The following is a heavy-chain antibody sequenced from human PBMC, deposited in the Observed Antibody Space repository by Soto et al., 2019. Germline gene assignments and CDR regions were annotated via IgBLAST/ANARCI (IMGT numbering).Heavy chain of an antibody. D-gene: IGHD1-26*01. V-gene: IGHV3-30-3*02. CDR1: RFPFSNYA. J-gene: IGHJ5*02. CDR3: AEGRSRGRGTEGDPWLDT. CDR2: MSYDGGNT. Sequence: VVSLRLSCAASRFPFSNYALLWARHAPGKQLDWVAIMSYDGGNTYSADYARRRFTIFRDKSKTTRYLQMNSLGPEDTAEYNCAEGRSRGRGTEGDPWLDTWCQGTLVTISS.